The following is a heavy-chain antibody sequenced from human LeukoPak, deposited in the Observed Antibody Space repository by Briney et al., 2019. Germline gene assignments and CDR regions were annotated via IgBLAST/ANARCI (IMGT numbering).Heavy chain of an antibody. J-gene: IGHJ6*02. CDR2: TRNKANSYIT. CDR1: GFTFSSYW. Sequence: GGSLRLSCAASGFTFSSYWMSWVRQAPGKGLEWVGRTRNKANSYITEYAPSVKGRFTISRDDSKNSLYLQMNSLKIEDTAVYYCARPSDAYSYGLDVWGQGTTVTVSS. V-gene: IGHV3-72*01. D-gene: IGHD2-8*01. CDR3: ARPSDAYSYGLDV.